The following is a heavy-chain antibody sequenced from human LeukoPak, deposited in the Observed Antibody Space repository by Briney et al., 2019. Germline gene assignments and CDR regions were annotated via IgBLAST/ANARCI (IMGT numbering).Heavy chain of an antibody. J-gene: IGHJ4*02. CDR1: GGSISSGTYY. CDR2: IYTTGST. CDR3: ARVTTGGYYNC. Sequence: SQTLSLTCTGSGGSISSGTYYWTWIRQPAGKGLEWIGRIYTTGSTNYNPSLKSRVTMSTDTSKNQFSLKLSSVTAADTAVYYCARVTTGGYYNCWGQGTLVTVSS. D-gene: IGHD3-22*01. V-gene: IGHV4-61*02.